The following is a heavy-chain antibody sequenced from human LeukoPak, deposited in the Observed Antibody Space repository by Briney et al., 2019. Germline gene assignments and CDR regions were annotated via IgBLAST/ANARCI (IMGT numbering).Heavy chain of an antibody. J-gene: IGHJ5*02. CDR2: IKQDGSEI. CDR3: AKDKGARLFDP. V-gene: IGHV3-7*01. D-gene: IGHD6-25*01. Sequence: GGSLRLSCGASGFTFSSHWMTWVRRAPGGGLEFVANIKQDGSEINYADSVKGRFTVSRDNAKNSLYLEMNSLRAEDTAVYYCAKDKGARLFDPWGQGTLVTVSS. CDR1: GFTFSSHW.